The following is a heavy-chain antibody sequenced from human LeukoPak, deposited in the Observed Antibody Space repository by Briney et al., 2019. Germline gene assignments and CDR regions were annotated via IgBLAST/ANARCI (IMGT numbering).Heavy chain of an antibody. D-gene: IGHD6-13*01. CDR2: IYYSGIT. Sequence: PSETLSLTCTVSGGSISSYYWSWIRQPPGKALEWIGYIYYSGITNYNPSLKSRVTISVDTSKNQFSLKLNSVTAADTAVYYCARAASSWSFDYWGQGTLVTVSS. J-gene: IGHJ4*02. CDR3: ARAASSWSFDY. CDR1: GGSISSYY. V-gene: IGHV4-59*01.